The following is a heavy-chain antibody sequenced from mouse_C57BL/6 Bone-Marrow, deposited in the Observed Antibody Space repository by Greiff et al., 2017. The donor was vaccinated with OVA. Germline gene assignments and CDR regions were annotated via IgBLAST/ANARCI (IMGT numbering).Heavy chain of an antibody. V-gene: IGHV1-64*01. J-gene: IGHJ3*01. CDR1: GYTFTSYW. CDR2: IHPNSGST. CDR3: ARSGYYGSIWFAY. Sequence: QVQLQQPGAELVKPGASVKLSCKASGYTFTSYWMHWVKQRPGQGLEWIGMIHPNSGSTNYNEKFKSKATLTVDKSSSTAYMQLSSLTSEDSAVYYCARSGYYGSIWFAYWGQGTLVTVSA. D-gene: IGHD1-1*01.